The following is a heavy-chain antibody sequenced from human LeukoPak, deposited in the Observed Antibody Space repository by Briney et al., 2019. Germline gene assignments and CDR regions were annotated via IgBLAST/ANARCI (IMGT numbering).Heavy chain of an antibody. CDR2: IYKTGIT. Sequence: PSETLSLTCSLSGVSISSGVSYWSWIRQHPGKGLEWIGYIYKTGITNYNPSLKSRVTISVDTSKNQSSLNLSSVTAADTAVYYCARDGGGGSGSYARYSDYWGQGTLVTVSS. D-gene: IGHD3-10*01. CDR3: ARDGGGGSGSYARYSDY. V-gene: IGHV4-31*03. J-gene: IGHJ4*02. CDR1: GVSISSGVSY.